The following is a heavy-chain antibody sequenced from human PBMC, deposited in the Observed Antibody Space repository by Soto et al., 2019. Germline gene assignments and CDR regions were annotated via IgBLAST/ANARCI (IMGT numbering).Heavy chain of an antibody. CDR3: ARRSGGSCYPVLGHCWFDP. Sequence: SETLSLTCTVSGGSISSSSYYWGWIRQPPGKGLEWIGSIYYSGSTYYNPSLKSRVTISVDTSKNQFSLKLSSVTAADTAVYYCARRSGGSCYPVLGHCWFDPWGQGTLVTVSS. V-gene: IGHV4-39*01. CDR1: GGSISSSSYY. D-gene: IGHD2-15*01. J-gene: IGHJ5*02. CDR2: IYYSGST.